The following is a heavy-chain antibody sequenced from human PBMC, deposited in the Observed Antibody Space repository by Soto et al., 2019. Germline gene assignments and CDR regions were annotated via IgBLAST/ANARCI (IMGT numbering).Heavy chain of an antibody. J-gene: IGHJ6*02. CDR1: GFTFSSYE. V-gene: IGHV3-48*03. CDR2: ISSSGSTI. Sequence: PGGSLRLSCAASGFTFSSYEMNWVRQAPGKGLEWVSYISSSGSTIYYADSVKGRFTISRDNAKNSLYLQMNSLRAEDTAVYYSATFNVLRFLEWFRPKHARDGMDVWGQGTTVTVSS. D-gene: IGHD3-3*01. CDR3: ATFNVLRFLEWFRPKHARDGMDV.